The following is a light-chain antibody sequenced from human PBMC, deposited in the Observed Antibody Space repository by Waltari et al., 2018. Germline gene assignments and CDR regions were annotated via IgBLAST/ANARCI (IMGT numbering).Light chain of an antibody. CDR1: PGIKSW. J-gene: IGKJ1*01. CDR2: QAS. Sequence: DIQMTQSPSTLSASVGDRVSITCRASPGIKSWLAWYQQRPGKGPKLLMYQASTLHTGVPSRFSGSQSGTEFTLTISNLQPEDFATYYCQQYHDFPRTFGQGTTVEIK. V-gene: IGKV1-5*01. CDR3: QQYHDFPRT.